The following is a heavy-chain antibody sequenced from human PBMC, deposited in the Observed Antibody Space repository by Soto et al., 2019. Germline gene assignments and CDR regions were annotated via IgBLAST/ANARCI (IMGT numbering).Heavy chain of an antibody. CDR1: GYTFTSYA. CDR2: INAGNGNT. V-gene: IGHV1-3*01. CDR3: ARANYGSGSPNWFDP. J-gene: IGHJ5*02. Sequence: QVQLVQSGAEVKKPGASVKVSCKASGYTFTSYAMHWVRQAPGQRLEWMGWINAGNGNTKYSQKFQGRVTITRDTSXITAYMELSSLRSEDTAVYYCARANYGSGSPNWFDPWGQGTLVTVSS. D-gene: IGHD3-10*01.